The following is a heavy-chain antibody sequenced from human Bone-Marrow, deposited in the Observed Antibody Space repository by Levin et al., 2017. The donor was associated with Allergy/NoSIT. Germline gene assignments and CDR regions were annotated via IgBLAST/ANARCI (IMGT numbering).Heavy chain of an antibody. V-gene: IGHV3-23*01. CDR2: ISSIYGDT. D-gene: IGHD1-7*01. CDR3: VKDFRGRELPQGF. J-gene: IGHJ4*02. Sequence: GGSLRLSCAASGFTFSNYAMSWVRQTPGKGLEWVSAISSIYGDTYYADSVKGRFTISRDNSQNTLYVQMNSLRAEDTAIYYCVKDFRGRELPQGFWGQGTLVTVSS. CDR1: GFTFSNYA.